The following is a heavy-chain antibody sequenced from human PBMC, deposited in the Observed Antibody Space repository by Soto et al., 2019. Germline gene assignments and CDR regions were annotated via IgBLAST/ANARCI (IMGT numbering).Heavy chain of an antibody. CDR2: INHSGST. CDR1: GGSFIGYY. J-gene: IGHJ6*02. V-gene: IGHV4-34*01. D-gene: IGHD3-3*01. Sequence: ASETLSLTCAVYGGSFIGYYCIFIRHPPFKWLEWIVEINHSGSTNYNPSLKSRVTISVDTSKNQFSLKLSSVTAADTAVYYCARGGSTIFGVVIYYYYYGMDVWGQGTTVTVSS. CDR3: ARGGSTIFGVVIYYYYYGMDV.